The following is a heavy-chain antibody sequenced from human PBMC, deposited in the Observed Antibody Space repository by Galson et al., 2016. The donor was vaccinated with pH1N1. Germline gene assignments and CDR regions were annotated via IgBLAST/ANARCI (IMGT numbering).Heavy chain of an antibody. CDR2: INPNSDAT. CDR1: GYTFSGYN. CDR3: ARDGATSRLRALDM. D-gene: IGHD2-21*02. V-gene: IGHV1-2*02. Sequence: QSGAEVKKPRESLRISCKASGYTFSGYNIYWVRQAPGQGLECMGWINPNSDATNYLQKFQGRVTMTRDTSISTVYMELNRLRSDDTAVYYCARDGATSRLRALDMWGQGTVVTVSS. J-gene: IGHJ3*02.